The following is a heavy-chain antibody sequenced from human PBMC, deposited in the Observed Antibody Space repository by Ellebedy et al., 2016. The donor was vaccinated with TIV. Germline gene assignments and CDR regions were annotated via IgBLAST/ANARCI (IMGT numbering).Heavy chain of an antibody. CDR1: GGSISSYY. J-gene: IGHJ6*03. V-gene: IGHV4-59*12. CDR2: IYYSGST. CDR3: ARVARPLIAAHPYYYYMDV. Sequence: SETLSLXCTVSGGSISSYYWSWIRQPPGKGLEWIGYIYYSGSTNYNPSLKSRVTISVDTSKNQFSLKLSSVTAADTAVYYCARVARPLIAAHPYYYYMDVWGKGTTVTVSS. D-gene: IGHD6-6*01.